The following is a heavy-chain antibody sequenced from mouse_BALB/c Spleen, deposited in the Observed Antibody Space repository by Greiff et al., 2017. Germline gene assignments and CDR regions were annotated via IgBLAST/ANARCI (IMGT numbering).Heavy chain of an antibody. D-gene: IGHD2-4*01. CDR3: ARHASMITGFAY. Sequence: EVKLMESGGGLVKPGGSLKLSCAASGFTFSDYYMYWVRQTPEKRLEWVATISDGGSYTYYPDSVKGRFTISRDNAKNNLYLQMSSLKSEDTAMYYCARHASMITGFAYWGQGTLVTVSA. V-gene: IGHV5-4*02. CDR1: GFTFSDYY. CDR2: ISDGGSYT. J-gene: IGHJ3*01.